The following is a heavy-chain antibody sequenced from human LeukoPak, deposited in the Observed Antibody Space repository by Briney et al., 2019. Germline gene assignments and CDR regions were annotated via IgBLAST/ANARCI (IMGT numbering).Heavy chain of an antibody. J-gene: IGHJ6*04. CDR3: ARGRITMVRGVSNGMDV. D-gene: IGHD3-10*01. CDR2: IYYRGST. CDR1: GGSISSYY. Sequence: SETLSLTCTVAGGSISSYYWSWIRQPPGKGLEWIGYIYYRGSTNYNPSLKSRVTISVDTSKNQCSLKLSSVTAADTAVYYCARGRITMVRGVSNGMDVWGKGTTVTVS. V-gene: IGHV4-59*12.